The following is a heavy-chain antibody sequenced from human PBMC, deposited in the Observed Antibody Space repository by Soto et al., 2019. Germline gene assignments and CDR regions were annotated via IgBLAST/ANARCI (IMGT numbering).Heavy chain of an antibody. D-gene: IGHD3-10*01. V-gene: IGHV3-33*01. Sequence: QVQLVESGGGVVQPGRSLRLSCAASGFTFSSYGMHWVRQAPGKGLEWVAVIWYDGSNKYYADSVKGRFTISRDNSKNMLYLQMNSLRAEDTAVCCCAREKGYYGAGLVPYYCGRDVWGQGTAVTVSS. CDR3: AREKGYYGAGLVPYYCGRDV. J-gene: IGHJ6*02. CDR1: GFTFSSYG. CDR2: IWYDGSNK.